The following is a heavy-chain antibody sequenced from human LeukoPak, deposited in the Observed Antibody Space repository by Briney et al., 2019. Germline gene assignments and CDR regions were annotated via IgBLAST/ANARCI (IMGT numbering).Heavy chain of an antibody. V-gene: IGHV6-1*01. CDR1: GDSVSSNSAA. CDR2: TYYRSKWYN. CDR3: ASTYGGHFQH. J-gene: IGHJ1*01. D-gene: IGHD4-23*01. Sequence: SQTLSLTCAISGDSVSSNSAAWNWIRQSPSRGLEWLGRTYYRSKWYNDCAVSVKSRITINPDISRNQFSLQLNSVTPEDTAAYYCASTYGGHFQHWGQGTLVTVSS.